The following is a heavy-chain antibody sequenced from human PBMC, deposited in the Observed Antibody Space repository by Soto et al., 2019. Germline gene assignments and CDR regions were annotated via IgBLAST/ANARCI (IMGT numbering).Heavy chain of an antibody. J-gene: IGHJ4*02. Sequence: QVQLQQWGAGLLKPSETLSLTCAVYGGSFSGYYWSWIRQPPGKGLEWIGEINHSGSTNYNPSLKSRVTIPVDTSNNQFSLKLRSVTAADTAVYYCAWGTYGSGGIFHYWGQGTLVTVSS. CDR2: INHSGST. D-gene: IGHD3-10*01. V-gene: IGHV4-34*01. CDR1: GGSFSGYY. CDR3: AWGTYGSGGIFHY.